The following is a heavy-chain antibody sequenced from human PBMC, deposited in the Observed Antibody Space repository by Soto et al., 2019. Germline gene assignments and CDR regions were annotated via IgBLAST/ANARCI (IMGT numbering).Heavy chain of an antibody. D-gene: IGHD2-2*01. V-gene: IGHV3-64*01. Sequence: GGSLRLSCAASGFTFSSYWMHWVRQAPGKGLEYVSAISSYGGSTYYANSVKGRFTISRDNSENTLYLQMGSLRAEDMAVYYCARGLCSSASCFYYYYMDVWGKGTTVTVSS. CDR3: ARGLCSSASCFYYYYMDV. J-gene: IGHJ6*03. CDR1: GFTFSSYW. CDR2: ISSYGGST.